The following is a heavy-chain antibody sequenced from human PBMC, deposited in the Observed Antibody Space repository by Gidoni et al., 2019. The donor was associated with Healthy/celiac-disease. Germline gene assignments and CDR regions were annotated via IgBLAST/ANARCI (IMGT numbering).Heavy chain of an antibody. D-gene: IGHD6-6*01. CDR3: AREWYSSSSDSPPNWFDP. CDR2: ISYDGSNK. J-gene: IGHJ5*02. V-gene: IGHV3-30-3*01. Sequence: QVQLVESGGGVVQPGRSLRLSCAASGFTFSSYAMHWVRQAPGKGLEWVAVISYDGSNKYYADSVKGRFTISRDNSKNTLYLQMNSLRAEDTAVYYCAREWYSSSSDSPPNWFDPWGQGTLVTVSS. CDR1: GFTFSSYA.